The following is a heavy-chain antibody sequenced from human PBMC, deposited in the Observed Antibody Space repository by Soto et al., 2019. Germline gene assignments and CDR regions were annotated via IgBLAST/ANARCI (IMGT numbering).Heavy chain of an antibody. CDR3: AREGYCSSTSCPLGY. D-gene: IGHD2-2*01. CDR1: GGTFSSYT. CDR2: IIPILGIA. Sequence: QVQLVQSGAEVQKPGSSVKVSCKASGGTFSSYTISWVRQAPGQGLEWMGRIIPILGIANYAQKFQGRVTITADKSTSTAYMELSSLRSEDTAVYYCAREGYCSSTSCPLGYWGQGTLVTVSS. J-gene: IGHJ4*02. V-gene: IGHV1-69*08.